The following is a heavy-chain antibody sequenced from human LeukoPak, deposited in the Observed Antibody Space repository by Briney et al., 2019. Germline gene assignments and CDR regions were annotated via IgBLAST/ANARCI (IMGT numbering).Heavy chain of an antibody. CDR2: IHYSGNT. CDR3: ARGGWFHDR. Sequence: KPSETLSLTCSVSNGSISTTYWSWIRQPPGKGLEWIGNIHYSGNTNYNSSLKSRVTISVDTSKNQFSLKMISVTTADTAVYFCARGGWFHDRWGQGTLVTASS. V-gene: IGHV4-59*01. CDR1: NGSISTTY. J-gene: IGHJ5*02. D-gene: IGHD6-19*01.